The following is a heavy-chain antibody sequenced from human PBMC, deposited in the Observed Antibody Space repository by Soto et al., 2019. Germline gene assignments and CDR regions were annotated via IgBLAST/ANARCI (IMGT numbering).Heavy chain of an antibody. D-gene: IGHD3-3*01. J-gene: IGHJ6*03. CDR2: IDHSGSS. V-gene: IGHV4-34*01. Sequence: QVQLQQGGAGLLKPSDTLSLTCGVYGGSFSGYYWNWIRQPPGKGLEWIGEIDHSGSSNFNPFLKSRVTISVDTXXXXXXXXXXXXXXXXXXXXFCARGQGVPITVPADDFWRLGRYYYMDVWGKGTPVTVSS. CDR1: GGSFSGYY. CDR3: ARGQGVPITVPADDFWRLGRYYYMDV.